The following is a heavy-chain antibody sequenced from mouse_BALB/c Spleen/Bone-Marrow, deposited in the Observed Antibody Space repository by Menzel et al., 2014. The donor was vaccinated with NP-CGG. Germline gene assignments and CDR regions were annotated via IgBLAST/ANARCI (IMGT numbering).Heavy chain of an antibody. CDR2: IWSDGST. CDR1: GFSLTSYG. Sequence: QVQLQQSGPGLVALSQSLSITCTISGFSLTSYGVHWVRQPPGKGLEWLVVIWSDGSTTYNSALKSRLSISKDNSKSQVFLKMNSLQADDTAMYYCARNGNFYAMGYWGQGTSVTVSS. V-gene: IGHV2-6-1*01. D-gene: IGHD2-1*01. J-gene: IGHJ4*01. CDR3: ARNGNFYAMGY.